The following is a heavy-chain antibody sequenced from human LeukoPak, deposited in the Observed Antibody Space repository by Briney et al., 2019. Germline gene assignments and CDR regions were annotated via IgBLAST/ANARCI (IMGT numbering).Heavy chain of an antibody. CDR3: ARGIPAEYYYDSSGYYLTLDY. V-gene: IGHV1-46*01. D-gene: IGHD3-22*01. Sequence: ASVKVSCKASGYTFTRYYMHWVRQAPGQGLEWMGIINPSGGSTSYAQKFQGRVTMTRDTSTSTVYMELSSLRSEDTAVYYCARGIPAEYYYDSSGYYLTLDYWGQGTLVTVSS. CDR1: GYTFTRYY. CDR2: INPSGGST. J-gene: IGHJ4*02.